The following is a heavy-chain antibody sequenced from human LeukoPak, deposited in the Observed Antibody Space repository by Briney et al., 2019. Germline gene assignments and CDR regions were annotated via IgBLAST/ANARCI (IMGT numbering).Heavy chain of an antibody. CDR2: ITAYNGNT. J-gene: IGHJ5*02. CDR1: GYTFTSYG. CDR3: ARGGMVTMNWFTP. Sequence: AAVNVSCKASGYTFTSYGISGVHQAPGQGREGMGWITAYNGNTNYTQKLQGRVTMTTDTSTSTAYMELRGLRPDDRVVFYGARGGMVTMNWFTPWGQGTLVTVS. V-gene: IGHV1-18*01. D-gene: IGHD2-21*02.